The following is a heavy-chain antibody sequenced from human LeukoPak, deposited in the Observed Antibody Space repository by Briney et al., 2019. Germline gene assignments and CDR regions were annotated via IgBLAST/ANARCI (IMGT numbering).Heavy chain of an antibody. CDR2: ISYDGSNQ. J-gene: IGHJ4*02. CDR3: VRGHITEAASMPHDDY. CDR1: GFTFSSYA. D-gene: IGHD6-19*01. V-gene: IGHV3-30-3*01. Sequence: GGSLRLSCAASGFTFSSYAMHWVRQAPGKGLEWVAVISYDGSNQYHADSVKGRFTISRDNSKNTLYLQMSGLRAEDTAVYYCVRGHITEAASMPHDDYWGQGTLVTVSS.